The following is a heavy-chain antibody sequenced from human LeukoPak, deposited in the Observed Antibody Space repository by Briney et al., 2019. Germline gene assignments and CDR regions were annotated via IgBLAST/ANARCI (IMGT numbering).Heavy chain of an antibody. Sequence: GGSLRLSCVASVLTVSNHWMSWVRQAPGKGLEWVANIKQERGQEYYVDSVKGRFTISKDSAKNSLYLQMNSLRVEDTAMYYCASLDTAKQPLANHWGQGTLVTVSS. J-gene: IGHJ5*02. CDR3: ASLDTAKQPLANH. D-gene: IGHD5-18*01. CDR2: IKQERGQE. CDR1: VLTVSNHW. V-gene: IGHV3-7*03.